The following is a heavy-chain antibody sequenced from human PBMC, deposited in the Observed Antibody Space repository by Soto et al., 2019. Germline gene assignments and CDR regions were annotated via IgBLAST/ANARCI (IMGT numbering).Heavy chain of an antibody. V-gene: IGHV4-30-2*01. D-gene: IGHD1-1*01. Sequence: SETLSLTCAVSGGSISSGGYSWSWIRQPPGKGLEWIGYIYHSGSTYYNPSLKSRVTISVDRSKNQFSLKLSSVTAADTAVYYCGRVQDRWGQGTLDIVYS. CDR1: GGSISSGGYS. CDR2: IYHSGST. J-gene: IGHJ4*02. CDR3: GRVQDR.